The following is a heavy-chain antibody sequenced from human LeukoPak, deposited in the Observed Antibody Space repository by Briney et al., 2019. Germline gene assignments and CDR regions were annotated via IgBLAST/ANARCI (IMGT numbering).Heavy chain of an antibody. CDR1: GYTFTSYD. J-gene: IGHJ4*02. CDR2: MNPNSGNT. D-gene: IGHD3-9*01. CDR3: ARGPPYYDILTGYSSDY. Sequence: ASVKVSCKASGYTFTSYDINWVRQATGQGLEWMGWMNPNSGNTGYAQKFQGRVTITRNTSISTAYMELSSLRSEDTAVYYCARGPPYYDILTGYSSDYWGQGTLVTVSS. V-gene: IGHV1-8*03.